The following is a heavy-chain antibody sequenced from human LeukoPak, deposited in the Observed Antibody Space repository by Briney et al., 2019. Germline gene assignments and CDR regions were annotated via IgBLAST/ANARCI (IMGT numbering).Heavy chain of an antibody. CDR3: AREATYSSGWVRFDY. Sequence: PSQTLSLTCAVSGGSISSGGYSWRWIRQPPGKGLERIGYIYHSGSTYYNPSLKSRVTISVDRSKNQFSLKLSSVTAADTAVYYCAREATYSSGWVRFDYWGQGTLVTVSS. CDR2: IYHSGST. D-gene: IGHD6-19*01. V-gene: IGHV4-30-2*01. J-gene: IGHJ4*02. CDR1: GGSISSGGYS.